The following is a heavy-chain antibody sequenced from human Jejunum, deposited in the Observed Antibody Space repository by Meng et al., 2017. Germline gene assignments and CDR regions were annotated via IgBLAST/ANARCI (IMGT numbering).Heavy chain of an antibody. J-gene: IGHJ4*02. V-gene: IGHV3-64*01. CDR1: GFTFSNYD. CDR3: ARGYGGSYPRYFDY. Sequence: GESLKISCEASGFTFSNYDMHWVRQAPGKGLEYVSAISSVGDTARYANSVKGRFTISRDDSKHTLYLQMGSLRTEDTAVYYCARGYGGSYPRYFDYWGQGTLVTVSS. D-gene: IGHD1-26*01. CDR2: ISSVGDTA.